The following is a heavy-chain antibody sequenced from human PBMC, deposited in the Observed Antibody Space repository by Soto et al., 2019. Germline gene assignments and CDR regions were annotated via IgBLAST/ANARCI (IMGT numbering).Heavy chain of an antibody. CDR3: AKDLEGLYDQLLCQDY. V-gene: IGHV3-23*01. CDR2: ISGSGGST. Sequence: GSLRLSCAASGFTFSSYAMSWVRQAPGKGLEWVSAISGSGGSTYYADSVKGRFTISRDNSKNTLYLQMNSLRAEDTAVYYCAKDLEGLYDQLLCQDYWGQGTLVTVSS. J-gene: IGHJ4*02. CDR1: GFTFSSYA. D-gene: IGHD2-2*01.